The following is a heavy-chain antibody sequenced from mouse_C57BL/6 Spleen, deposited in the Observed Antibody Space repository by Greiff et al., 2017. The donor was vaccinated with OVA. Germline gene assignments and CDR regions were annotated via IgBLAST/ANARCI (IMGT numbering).Heavy chain of an antibody. V-gene: IGHV1-26*01. Sequence: VQLQQSGPELVKPGASVKISCKASGYTFTDYYMNWVKQSHGKSLEWIGDINPNNGGTSYNQKFKGKATLTVDKSSSTAYMELRSLTSEDSAVYYCARELFYYFDHWGEGTTPTVSS. CDR3: ARELFYYFDH. J-gene: IGHJ2*01. CDR1: GYTFTDYY. D-gene: IGHD1-3*01. CDR2: INPNNGGT.